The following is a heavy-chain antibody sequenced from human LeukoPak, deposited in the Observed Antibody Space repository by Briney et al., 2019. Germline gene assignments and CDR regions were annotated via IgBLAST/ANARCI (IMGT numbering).Heavy chain of an antibody. CDR2: IYYSGST. J-gene: IGHJ6*03. CDR1: GGSISSYY. V-gene: IGHV4-59*01. Sequence: SSETLSLTCTVSGGSISSYYWSWIRQPPGKGQEWIGYIYYSGSTNYNPSLKSRVTISVDTSKNQISLKLSSVTAADTAVYYCARYYYYYMDVWGKGTTVTVSS. CDR3: ARYYYYYMDV.